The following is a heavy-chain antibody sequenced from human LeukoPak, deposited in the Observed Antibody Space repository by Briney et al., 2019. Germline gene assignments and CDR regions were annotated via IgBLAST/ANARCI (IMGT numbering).Heavy chain of an antibody. D-gene: IGHD1-26*01. CDR1: GYIFTGYY. V-gene: IGHV1-2*02. CDR2: INPNSGDT. Sequence: ASVKVSCKASGYIFTGYYMHWVRQAPGQGLEWMGWINPNSGDTNYAQKFQGRVTMTRDTSISTAYMELSRLRSDDTAVYYCARVGGGSYDAFDIWGQGTMVTVSS. J-gene: IGHJ3*02. CDR3: ARVGGGSYDAFDI.